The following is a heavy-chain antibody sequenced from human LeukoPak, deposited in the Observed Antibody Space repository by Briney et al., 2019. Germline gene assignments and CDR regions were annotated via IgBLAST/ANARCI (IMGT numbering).Heavy chain of an antibody. J-gene: IGHJ4*02. CDR1: GFTFSDYY. V-gene: IGHV3-11*01. CDR2: ISSSGSTI. D-gene: IGHD5-24*01. Sequence: GGSLRLSCAASGFTFSDYYMSWTRQAPGKGLEWVSYISSSGSTIYYADSVKGRFTISRDNAKNSLYLQTNSLRAEDTAVYYCARMGEMATISGDFDYWGQGTLVTVSS. CDR3: ARMGEMATISGDFDY.